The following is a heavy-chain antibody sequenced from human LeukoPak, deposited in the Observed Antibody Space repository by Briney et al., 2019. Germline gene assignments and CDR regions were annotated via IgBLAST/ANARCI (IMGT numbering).Heavy chain of an antibody. CDR2: IYTSGST. CDR3: ARLTYYYDSSGYYYPRGNYFDY. CDR1: GGSISSGSYY. Sequence: SETLSLTCTVSGGSISSGSYYWSWIRQPAGKGLEWIGRIYTSGSTNYNPSLKSRVTISVDTSKNQFSLKLSSVTAADTAVYYCARLTYYYDSSGYYYPRGNYFDYWGQGTLVTVSS. D-gene: IGHD3-22*01. J-gene: IGHJ4*02. V-gene: IGHV4-61*02.